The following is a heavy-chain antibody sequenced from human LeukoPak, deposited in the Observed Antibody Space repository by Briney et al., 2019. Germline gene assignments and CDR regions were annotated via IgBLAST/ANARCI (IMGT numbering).Heavy chain of an antibody. V-gene: IGHV3-23*01. CDR3: AKVEFDDFDY. D-gene: IGHD3-10*01. CDR2: ISGSGGST. J-gene: IGHJ4*02. Sequence: ETLSLTCTVSGGSISSSSYYWGWIRQAPGKGLEWVSAISGSGGSTYYADSVKGRFTISRDNSKNTLYLQMNSLRAEDTAVYYCAKVEFDDFDYWGQGTLVTVSS. CDR1: GGSISSSSYY.